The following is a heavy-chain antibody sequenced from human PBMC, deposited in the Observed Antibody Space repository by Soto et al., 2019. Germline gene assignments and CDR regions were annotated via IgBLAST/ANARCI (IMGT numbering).Heavy chain of an antibody. J-gene: IGHJ6*02. Sequence: QVQLVESGGGVVQPGRSLRLSCAASGFTFSSYGMHWVRQAPGKGLEWVAVIWYDGSNKYYADSVKGRFTISRDNSKNTLYLQMNSLRAEDTAVYYCARGGRRDYYYGMDVWGQGTTVTVS. CDR3: ARGGRRDYYYGMDV. CDR2: IWYDGSNK. V-gene: IGHV3-33*01. D-gene: IGHD2-15*01. CDR1: GFTFSSYG.